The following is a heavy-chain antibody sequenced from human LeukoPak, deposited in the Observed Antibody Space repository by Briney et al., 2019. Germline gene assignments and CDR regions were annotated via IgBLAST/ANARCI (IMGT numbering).Heavy chain of an antibody. CDR3: ARDDFEYSVHYGMDV. CDR1: GGSISNYY. CDR2: VYRSGNT. V-gene: IGHV4-4*07. J-gene: IGHJ6*02. D-gene: IGHD3-9*01. Sequence: SETLSLTCTVSGGSISNYYWSWIRQPAGKGLEWIGRVYRSGNTNYNPSLKSRVTMSVDTSKNQISLRLRSVTAADTAVYYCARDDFEYSVHYGMDVWGQGTTVTVSS.